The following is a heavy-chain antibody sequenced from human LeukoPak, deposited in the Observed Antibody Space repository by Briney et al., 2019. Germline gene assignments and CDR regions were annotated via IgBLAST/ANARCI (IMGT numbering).Heavy chain of an antibody. CDR3: ARGRGSSGPFDP. J-gene: IGHJ5*02. CDR2: IYYSGSA. D-gene: IGHD6-19*01. Sequence: SETLSLTCTVSGGSISSYYWSWIRQHPGKGLEWIGYIYYSGSAYYNPSLKSRVTISVDTSKNQFSLKLTSVTAADTAVYYCARGRGSSGPFDPWGQGTLVTVSS. CDR1: GGSISSYY. V-gene: IGHV4-59*06.